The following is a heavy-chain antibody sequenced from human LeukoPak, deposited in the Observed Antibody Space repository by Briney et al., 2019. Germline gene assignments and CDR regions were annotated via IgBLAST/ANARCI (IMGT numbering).Heavy chain of an antibody. CDR3: AREIAVAGTQTEYYFDY. CDR1: QYTFTSYD. V-gene: IGHV1-8*01. Sequence: GSVRVSCKASQYTFTSYDINWVRQPTGQGLEWMGWINPNTGNTGYAQKFQGRITMTRDTSISTAYMELSSLGSEDTAVYYCAREIAVAGTQTEYYFDYWGQGTLVTVSS. CDR2: INPNTGNT. D-gene: IGHD6-19*01. J-gene: IGHJ4*02.